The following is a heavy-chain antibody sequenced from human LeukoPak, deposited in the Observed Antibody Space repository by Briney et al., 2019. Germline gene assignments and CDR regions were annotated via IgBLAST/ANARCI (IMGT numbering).Heavy chain of an antibody. J-gene: IGHJ4*02. V-gene: IGHV4-59*01. D-gene: IGHD3-22*01. CDR2: IYYSGST. CDR1: GGSISSYY. Sequence: PSETLSLTCTVSGGSISSYYWSWIRQPPGKGLEWIGYIYYSGSTNYNPSLKSRVTISVDTSKNQFSLKLSSVTAAGTAVYYCARDMSRGYDFDYWGQGTLVTVSS. CDR3: ARDMSRGYDFDY.